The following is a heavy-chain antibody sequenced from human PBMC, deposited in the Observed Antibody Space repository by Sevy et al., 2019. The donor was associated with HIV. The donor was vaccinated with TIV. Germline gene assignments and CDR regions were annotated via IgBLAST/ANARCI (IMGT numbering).Heavy chain of an antibody. Sequence: GGSLRLSCAASGFTFSSYGMHWVRQAPGKGLEWVAVISYDGSNKYYADSVKGRFTISRDNSKNTLYLQMNSLRAEDTAGYYCEKDVVKSITRIVSYYYYYGMDVWGQGTTVTVSS. D-gene: IGHD3-22*01. J-gene: IGHJ6*02. CDR2: ISYDGSNK. CDR3: EKDVVKSITRIVSYYYYYGMDV. V-gene: IGHV3-30*18. CDR1: GFTFSSYG.